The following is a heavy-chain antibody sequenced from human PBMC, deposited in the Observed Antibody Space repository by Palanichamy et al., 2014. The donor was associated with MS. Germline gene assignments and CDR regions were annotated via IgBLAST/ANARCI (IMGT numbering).Heavy chain of an antibody. V-gene: IGHV4-38-2*02. CDR1: QYSIGIDYY. D-gene: IGHD5-12*01. Sequence: QVLLQESGPGLVKPSETLSLTCTVSQYSIGIDYYWAWLRQSPGRGLEWIASIYHSRRTFHNPALKSRVDMSVDTSKNQFFLNLTSVTAADTAVYFCARHFGRRYDSRGLIGTYFFDYWGPGMRVTVSS. J-gene: IGHJ4*02. CDR3: ARHFGRRYDSRGLIGTYFFDY. CDR2: IYHSRRT.